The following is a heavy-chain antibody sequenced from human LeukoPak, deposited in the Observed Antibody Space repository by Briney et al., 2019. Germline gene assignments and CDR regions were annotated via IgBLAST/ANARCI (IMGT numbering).Heavy chain of an antibody. CDR3: ARGSGYYTAFDY. CDR2: ISLYNGNT. CDR1: GGTFSSYA. D-gene: IGHD3-3*01. J-gene: IGHJ4*02. V-gene: IGHV1-18*01. Sequence: ASVKVSCKASGGTFSSYAISWVRQAPGQGLEWMGWISLYNGNTHYAQKVQGRVTLTADTSTSTAYMELRSLRSDDTAVYYCARGSGYYTAFDYWGQGTLVTVSS.